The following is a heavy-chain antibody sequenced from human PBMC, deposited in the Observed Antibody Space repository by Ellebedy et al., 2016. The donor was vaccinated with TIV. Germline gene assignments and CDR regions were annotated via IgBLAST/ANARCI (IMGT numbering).Heavy chain of an antibody. CDR1: GGTFSSYA. CDR3: ARDRKNSGSQEGFDY. CDR2: IIPIFDTP. V-gene: IGHV1-69*06. D-gene: IGHD1-26*01. J-gene: IGHJ4*02. Sequence: AASVKVSCKASGGTFSSYAISWIRQAPGQGLEWMGRIIPIFDTPNYAQKFQGRVTITADKSTSTAYMELSSLRSEDTAIYYCARDRKNSGSQEGFDYWGQGTLVTVSS.